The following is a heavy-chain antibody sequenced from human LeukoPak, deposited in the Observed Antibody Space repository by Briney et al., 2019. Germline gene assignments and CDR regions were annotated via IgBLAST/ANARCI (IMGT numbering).Heavy chain of an antibody. J-gene: IGHJ6*03. Sequence: GGSLRLSCAASGFTVSGYSMSWVRQASGKGLEWVGRIRSKANSYATAYAASVKGRFTISRDDSKNTAYLQMNSLKTEDTAVYYCTSWGYGDNKYYYYYYYMDVWGKGTTVTVSS. CDR2: IRSKANSYAT. CDR3: TSWGYGDNKYYYYYYYMDV. V-gene: IGHV3-73*01. D-gene: IGHD4-17*01. CDR1: GFTVSGYS.